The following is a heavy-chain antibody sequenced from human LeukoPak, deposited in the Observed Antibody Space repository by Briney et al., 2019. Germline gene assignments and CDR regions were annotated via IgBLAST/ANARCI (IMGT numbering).Heavy chain of an antibody. J-gene: IGHJ6*02. D-gene: IGHD3-3*01. V-gene: IGHV3-30*04. CDR3: ARRVPPYYYGMDV. CDR2: ISYDGSNK. Sequence: PGGSLRLSCAASGFTFSSYAMSWVRQAPGKGLEWVAVISYDGSNKYYADSVKGRFTISRDNSKNTLYLQMNSLRAEDTAVYYCARRVPPYYYGMDVWGQGTTVTVSS. CDR1: GFTFSSYA.